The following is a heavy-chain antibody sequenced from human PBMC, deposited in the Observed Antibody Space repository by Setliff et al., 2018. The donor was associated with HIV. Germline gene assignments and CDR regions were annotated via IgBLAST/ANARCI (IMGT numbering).Heavy chain of an antibody. CDR1: GFTFSSYA. J-gene: IGHJ4*02. Sequence: GGSLRLSCAASGFTFSSYAMSWVRQAPGKGLEWVANIKQDGSEKYYVDSVKGRFTISRDNAKNTLYLQISNLTVEDTAVYYCARDWGSAGSTFDLNELDYWGQGTLVTVSS. CDR3: ARDWGSAGSTFDLNELDY. V-gene: IGHV3-7*01. D-gene: IGHD3-16*01. CDR2: IKQDGSEK.